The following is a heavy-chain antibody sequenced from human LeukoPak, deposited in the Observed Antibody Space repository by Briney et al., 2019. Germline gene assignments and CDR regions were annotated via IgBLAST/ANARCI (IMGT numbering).Heavy chain of an antibody. D-gene: IGHD3-22*01. V-gene: IGHV3-30*02. Sequence: PGGSLRLSCAASGFTFSSYGLHWVRQAPGKGLEWVAFIRYDGSNKYYADSVKGRFTISRDNSKNTLYLQMSSLRAEDTAVYYCAKESPPYYYDSSGYYPGPWGQGTLVTVSS. CDR3: AKESPPYYYDSSGYYPGP. CDR1: GFTFSSYG. J-gene: IGHJ5*02. CDR2: IRYDGSNK.